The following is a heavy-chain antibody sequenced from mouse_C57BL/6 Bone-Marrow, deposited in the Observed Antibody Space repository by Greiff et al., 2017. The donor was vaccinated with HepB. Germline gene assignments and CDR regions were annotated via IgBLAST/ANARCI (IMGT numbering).Heavy chain of an antibody. D-gene: IGHD2-1*01. J-gene: IGHJ2*01. CDR2: IYPGDGDT. CDR1: GYAFSSYW. V-gene: IGHV1-80*01. Sequence: VKLQESGAELVKPGASVKISCKASGYAFSSYWMNWVKQRPGKGLEWIGQIYPGDGDTNYNGKFKGKATLTADKSSSTAYMQLSSLTSEDSAVYFCAREDYGNCFDYWGQGTTLTVSS. CDR3: AREDYGNCFDY.